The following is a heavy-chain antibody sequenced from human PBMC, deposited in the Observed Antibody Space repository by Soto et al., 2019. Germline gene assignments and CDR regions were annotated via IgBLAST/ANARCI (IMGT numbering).Heavy chain of an antibody. D-gene: IGHD2-2*01. CDR1: GFTFSSYS. CDR3: AREGKSDIVVVTAARPVGYYGMDV. Sequence: SGGSLRLSCAASGFTFSSYSMNWVRQAPGKGLEWVSSISSSSSYIYYADSVKGRFTISRDNAKNSLYLQMNSLRAEDTAVYYCAREGKSDIVVVTAARPVGYYGMDVWGQGTRVTVYS. V-gene: IGHV3-21*01. CDR2: ISSSSSYI. J-gene: IGHJ6*02.